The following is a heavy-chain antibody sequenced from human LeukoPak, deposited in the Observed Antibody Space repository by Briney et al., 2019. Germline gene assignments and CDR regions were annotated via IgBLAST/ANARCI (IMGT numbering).Heavy chain of an antibody. V-gene: IGHV4-38-2*02. CDR3: ARSEINDYMNF. Sequence: SETLSLTCIVSGYSIRNGFRWGWIRLSPGEGLEWIGSIDYTGRPSYNPPLKSRVTISVDTSKNLFSLNLASVTAADTAIYFCARSEINDYMNFWGQGLQVIVSS. D-gene: IGHD3/OR15-3a*01. CDR1: GYSIRNGFR. CDR2: IDYTGRP. J-gene: IGHJ4*02.